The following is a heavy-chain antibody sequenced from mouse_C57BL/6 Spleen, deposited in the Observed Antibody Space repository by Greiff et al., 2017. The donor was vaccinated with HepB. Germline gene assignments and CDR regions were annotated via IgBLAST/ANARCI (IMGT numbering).Heavy chain of an antibody. Sequence: EVQVVESGGGLVQPKGSLKLSCAASGFSFNTYAMNWVRQAPGKGLEWVARIRSKSNNYATYYADSVKDRFTISRDDSESMLYLQMNNLKTEDTAMYYCVRHRNYEMDYWGQGTSVTVSS. J-gene: IGHJ4*01. CDR1: GFSFNTYA. CDR3: VRHRNYEMDY. CDR2: IRSKSNNYAT. V-gene: IGHV10-1*01. D-gene: IGHD2-1*01.